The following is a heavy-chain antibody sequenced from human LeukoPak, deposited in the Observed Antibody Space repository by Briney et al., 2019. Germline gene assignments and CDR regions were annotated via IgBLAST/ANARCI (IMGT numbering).Heavy chain of an antibody. J-gene: IGHJ4*02. CDR1: GFTFSSYW. CDR2: IRSKAYGGTT. CDR3: TRDPTYYDYVWGVIFDY. D-gene: IGHD3-16*01. V-gene: IGHV3-49*04. Sequence: PGRSLRLSCAASGFTFSSYWMSWVRQAPGKGLEWVGFIRSKAYGGTTEYAASVKGRFTISRDDSKSIAYLQMNSLKTEDTAVYYCTRDPTYYDYVWGVIFDYWGQGTLVTVSS.